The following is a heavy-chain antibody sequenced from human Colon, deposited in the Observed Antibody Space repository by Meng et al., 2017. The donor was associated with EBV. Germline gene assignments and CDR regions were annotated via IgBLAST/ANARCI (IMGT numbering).Heavy chain of an antibody. J-gene: IGHJ4*02. Sequence: QLQESGPGRVRPSGTLSLPCSVSGDSISGSGDYWGWVRQPPGKGLEWIGNIYYTGSTYYNPSLKSRVTISVDTSKNQFSLKVTSMTAADTAVYYCARDGPLLWGPGTLVTVSS. CDR2: IYYTGST. CDR3: ARDGPLL. CDR1: GDSISGSGDY. V-gene: IGHV4-39*07.